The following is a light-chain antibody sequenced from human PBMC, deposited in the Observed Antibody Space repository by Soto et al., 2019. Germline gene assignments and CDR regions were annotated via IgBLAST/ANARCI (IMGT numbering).Light chain of an antibody. CDR1: SSDVGGYNY. CDR2: EVS. V-gene: IGLV2-14*01. J-gene: IGLJ1*01. Sequence: QSVLTQPASVSGSPGQSITISCTGTSSDVGGYNYVSWYQQHPGKAPKLMIYEVSNRPSGVSNRFSGSKSGNTASLTIYGLQAEDEADYYCSSYTSSSTFYVFGTGTKV. CDR3: SSYTSSSTFYV.